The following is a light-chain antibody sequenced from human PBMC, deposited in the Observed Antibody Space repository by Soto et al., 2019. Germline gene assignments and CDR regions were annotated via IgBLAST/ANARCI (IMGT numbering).Light chain of an antibody. J-gene: IGKJ4*01. CDR2: DAS. CDR1: QSVSSY. Sequence: IVLTQSPATLSLSPGERATLSCRASQSVSSYLAWYQQKPGQAPRLLIYDASNRATGIPARFSGSGSGTDFTLTISSLEPEDFAVYYCQQRSNCPLTFGGGTKVEIK. V-gene: IGKV3-11*01. CDR3: QQRSNCPLT.